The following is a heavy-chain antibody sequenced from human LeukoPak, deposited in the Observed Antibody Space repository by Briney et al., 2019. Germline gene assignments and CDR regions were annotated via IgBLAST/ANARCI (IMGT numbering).Heavy chain of an antibody. CDR1: GDSVSSISYY. Sequence: SETLSLTCTVSGDSVSSISYYWAWIRQPPGKEMEWIGNIFYTGSTYYNPSLKSRVTLSVDTTKNQFSLKLRSVTAADTAIYSCARLLSGYFDSWGQGTLVSVSS. J-gene: IGHJ4*02. V-gene: IGHV4-39*01. CDR2: IFYTGST. CDR3: ARLLSGYFDS.